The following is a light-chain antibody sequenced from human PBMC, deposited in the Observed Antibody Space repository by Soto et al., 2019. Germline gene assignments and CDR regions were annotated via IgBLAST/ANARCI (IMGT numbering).Light chain of an antibody. CDR1: QSITSW. V-gene: IGKV1-5*01. Sequence: ESVGDRVTITCRASQSITSWLAWYQQKPGKAPKLLIFDASSLESGVPSRFSGSGSGTDFTLTIRSMQPDGCLGIPGQPFFRYLITFGQGTLLDIK. CDR2: DAS. CDR3: QPFFRYLIT. J-gene: IGKJ5*01.